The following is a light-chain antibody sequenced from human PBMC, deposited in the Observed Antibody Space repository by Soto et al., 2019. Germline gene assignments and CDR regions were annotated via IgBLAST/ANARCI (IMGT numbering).Light chain of an antibody. CDR3: QQYQSYFLT. J-gene: IGKJ3*01. CDR2: DAS. Sequence: DIQMTQSPSTLSASVGDRVIITCRASQSISDYLAWYQQKPGKAPKLLIYDASNLESGVPSTFSGSGSGTEFTLTISSLQPDDFATYYCQQYQSYFLTFGPGTTVDMK. CDR1: QSISDY. V-gene: IGKV1-5*01.